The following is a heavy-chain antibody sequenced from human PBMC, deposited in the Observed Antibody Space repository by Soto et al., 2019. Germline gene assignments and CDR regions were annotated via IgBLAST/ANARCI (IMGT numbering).Heavy chain of an antibody. J-gene: IGHJ4*02. CDR1: GDTFTKYA. D-gene: IGHD1-20*01. CDR3: ARVLCSIADAGNWYFDD. Sequence: QIQLVQSGAEVKKPGSSVTVSCKASGDTFTKYAFSWVRQAPGQGLEWMGGIIPLFGRTKYAQRYQGRLTXAXXESTSTAYMELRSLRSEDTAVYYCARVLCSIADAGNWYFDDWGQGTMVTVSS. V-gene: IGHV1-69*05. CDR2: IIPLFGRT.